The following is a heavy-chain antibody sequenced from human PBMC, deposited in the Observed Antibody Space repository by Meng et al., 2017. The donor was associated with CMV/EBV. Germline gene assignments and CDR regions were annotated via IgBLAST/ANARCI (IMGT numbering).Heavy chain of an antibody. CDR2: IYLDDAK. CDR3: AHKGSYGYHGY. Sequence: PLTCSATALVKPTHPLPLTSTFSVVSLITSGVGVCWIPQPPGKALYWLALIYLDDAKRYSSSLKSRLTITKDTSTNQVVLTITNMDPVDTSTYYCAHKGSYGYHGYWGQGTLVTSPQ. V-gene: IGHV2-5*02. CDR1: VVSLITSGVG. D-gene: IGHD5-18*01. J-gene: IGHJ4*02.